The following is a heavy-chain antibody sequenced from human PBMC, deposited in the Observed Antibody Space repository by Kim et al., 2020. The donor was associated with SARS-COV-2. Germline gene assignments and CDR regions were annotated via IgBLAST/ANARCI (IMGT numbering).Heavy chain of an antibody. J-gene: IGHJ3*02. CDR2: INPSGGST. D-gene: IGHD3-3*01. Sequence: ASVKVSCKASGYTFTSYYMHWVRQAPGQGLEWMGIINPSGGSTSYAQKFQGRVTMTRDTSTSTVYMELSSLRSEDTAVYYCARARSVLRFLERLYAFDIWGQGTMVTVSS. CDR3: ARARSVLRFLERLYAFDI. V-gene: IGHV1-46*01. CDR1: GYTFTSYY.